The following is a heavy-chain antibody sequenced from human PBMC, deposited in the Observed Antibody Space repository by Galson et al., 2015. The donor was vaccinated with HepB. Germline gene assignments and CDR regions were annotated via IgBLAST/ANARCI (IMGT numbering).Heavy chain of an antibody. CDR1: GYTFITYG. CDR3: ARDLYYCSRGSCWDDTFDI. J-gene: IGHJ3*02. CDR2: ISAKNGDT. V-gene: IGHV1-18*01. D-gene: IGHD2-15*01. Sequence: SVKVSCKAAGYTFITYGISWVRQAPGQGLEWMGWISAKNGDTNYAQNLQGRVTMTTDTSARTAYMELRSLTSDDTAIYYCARDLYYCSRGSCWDDTFDIWGQGTMVTVSS.